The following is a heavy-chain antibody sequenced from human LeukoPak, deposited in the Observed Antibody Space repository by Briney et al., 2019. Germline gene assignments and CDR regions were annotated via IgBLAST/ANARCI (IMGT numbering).Heavy chain of an antibody. Sequence: GGSLRLSCAASGFTFSGYCMDWVRQTPGKGLEWVANIKPDGSEIYYLDSVKGRFTISRDNAKNSLYLQMNSLRAEDTSVYYWTRSLDYWGQGTLVTVSS. J-gene: IGHJ4*02. CDR3: TRSLDY. CDR2: IKPDGSEI. CDR1: GFTFSGYC. V-gene: IGHV3-7*02.